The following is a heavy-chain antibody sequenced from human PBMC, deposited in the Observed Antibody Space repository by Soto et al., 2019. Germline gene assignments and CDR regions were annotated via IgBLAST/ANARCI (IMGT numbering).Heavy chain of an antibody. CDR3: ARDLRGYRGWFDP. V-gene: IGHV4-30-4*01. J-gene: IGHJ5*02. CDR1: GGSISSGDYY. Sequence: SETLSLTCTVSGGSISSGDYYWSWIRQPPGKGLEWIGYIYCSGSTYYNPSLKSRVTISVDTSKNQFSLKLSSVTAADTAVYYCARDLRGYRGWFDPWGQGTLVTVSS. CDR2: IYCSGST. D-gene: IGHD5-12*01.